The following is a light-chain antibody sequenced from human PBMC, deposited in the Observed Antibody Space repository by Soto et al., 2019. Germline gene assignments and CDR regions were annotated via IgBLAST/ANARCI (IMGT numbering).Light chain of an antibody. CDR3: QQRSNWLLT. CDR1: QSVSSY. V-gene: IGKV3-11*01. J-gene: IGKJ4*01. CDR2: DAS. Sequence: EIVLTQSPATLSLSPGERATLSCRASQSVSSYLAWYQQKPGQAPRLLIYDASNRATGIPARFSGSGSGTDFTLTISSLEPEAFAVYYCQQRSNWLLTFGRGTKVEIK.